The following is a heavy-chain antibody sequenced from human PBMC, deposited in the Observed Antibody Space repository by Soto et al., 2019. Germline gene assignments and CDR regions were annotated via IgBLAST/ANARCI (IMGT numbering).Heavy chain of an antibody. CDR3: AKDRGDTAGYYYYGMDV. D-gene: IGHD5-18*01. V-gene: IGHV3-30*18. Sequence: GGSLRLSCAASGFTFSSYGMHWVRQAPGKWLEWVAVISYDGSNKYYADSVKGRFTISRDNSKNTLYLQMNSLRAEDTAVYYCAKDRGDTAGYYYYGMDVWXQGTTVSVS. CDR1: GFTFSSYG. J-gene: IGHJ6*02. CDR2: ISYDGSNK.